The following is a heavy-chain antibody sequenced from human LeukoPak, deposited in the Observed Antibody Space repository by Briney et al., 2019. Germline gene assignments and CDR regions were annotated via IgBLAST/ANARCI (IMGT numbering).Heavy chain of an antibody. J-gene: IGHJ4*02. CDR1: GFTFSDYY. CDR3: TRWGPNGSSWYYFDY. Sequence: GGSLRLSCAASGFTFSDYYMSWIRQAPGKGLEWISYISAGPTYTNYADSVKGRFTISRDNTKNSLYPQMNSLRAEDTAVYYCTRWGPNGSSWYYFDYWGQGTLVTVSS. V-gene: IGHV3-11*03. CDR2: ISAGPTYT. D-gene: IGHD2-15*01.